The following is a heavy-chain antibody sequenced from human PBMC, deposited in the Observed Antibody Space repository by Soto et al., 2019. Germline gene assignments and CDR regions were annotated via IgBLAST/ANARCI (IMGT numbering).Heavy chain of an antibody. CDR2: TSYDGNNK. CDR3: ARWGTTGGFYL. D-gene: IGHD3-16*01. Sequence: QVQLVESGGGVVQPGTSLRLSCAASGFRFKSFVMHWVRQAPGKGLEWVAFTSYDGNNKDYGDSVKGRFTVSRDNSQNTLHLQMDFLRPEDTALYYCARWGTTGGFYLWDQGTLVSVSS. J-gene: IGHJ5*02. V-gene: IGHV3-30*19. CDR1: GFRFKSFV.